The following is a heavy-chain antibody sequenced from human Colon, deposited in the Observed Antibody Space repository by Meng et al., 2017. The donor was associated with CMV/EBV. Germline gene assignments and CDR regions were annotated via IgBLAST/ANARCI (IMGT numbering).Heavy chain of an antibody. V-gene: IGHV3-21*03. CDR3: ATGSPLGPLRFLE. D-gene: IGHD3-3*01. CDR2: IPTSGGPI. CDR1: GFHFNDYA. J-gene: IGHJ6*02. Sequence: GGSLRLSCAASGFHFNDYAMNWVRQAPGKGLEWLSSIPTSGGPIFYADSVKGRFTISRDNSKNSVYLQMNSLKTEDTAVYYCATGSPLGPLRFLEWGQGTTVTVSS.